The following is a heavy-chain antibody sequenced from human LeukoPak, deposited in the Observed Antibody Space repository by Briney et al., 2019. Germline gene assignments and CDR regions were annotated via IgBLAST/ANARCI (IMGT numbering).Heavy chain of an antibody. CDR3: ARGGWLLGPDY. CDR2: INHSGST. D-gene: IGHD5-12*01. J-gene: IGHJ4*02. V-gene: IGHV4-34*01. CDR1: GGSFSGYY. Sequence: SEILSLTCAVYGGSFSGYYWSWIRQPPGKGLEWIGEINHSGSTNYNPSLKSRVTISVDTSKNQFSLKLSSVTATDTAVYYCARGGWLLGPDYWGQGTLVTVSS.